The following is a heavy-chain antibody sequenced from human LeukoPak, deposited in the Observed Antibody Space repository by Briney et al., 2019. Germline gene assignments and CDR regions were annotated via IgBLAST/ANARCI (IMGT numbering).Heavy chain of an antibody. J-gene: IGHJ4*02. D-gene: IGHD2-2*01. CDR3: TKDRPEAYFDY. CDR1: GFSLSAYG. CDR2: IRSDGSIK. Sequence: GTSLRLSCAASGFSLSAYGMHWVRQAPGKGLEWVAFIRSDGSIKYYVDSVKGRFTISRDNSKNVLYLQMNSLRGEDTAVYYCTKDRPEAYFDYWGQGTLVTVSS. V-gene: IGHV3-30*02.